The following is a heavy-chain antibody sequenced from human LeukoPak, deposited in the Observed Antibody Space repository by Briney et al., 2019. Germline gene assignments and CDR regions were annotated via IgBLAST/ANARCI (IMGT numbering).Heavy chain of an antibody. J-gene: IGHJ4*02. CDR2: IYHIGST. D-gene: IGHD1-20*01. CDR1: GYSISRGYY. CDR3: ARAGWIITSGIDY. Sequence: SETLSLTCGVSGYSISRGYYWAWIRQPPGKGLEWIVTIYHIGSTYYNPSLESRVTISVDTSKNEFSLNLNSVTAADTAVYYCARAGWIITSGIDYWGQGALVTVSS. V-gene: IGHV4-38-2*01.